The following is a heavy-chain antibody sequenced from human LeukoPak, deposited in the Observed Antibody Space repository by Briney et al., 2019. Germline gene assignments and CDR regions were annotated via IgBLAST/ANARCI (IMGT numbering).Heavy chain of an antibody. CDR1: GGSISSGGYY. V-gene: IGHV4-30-2*01. J-gene: IGHJ3*02. CDR2: IYHSGST. CDR3: ARDRGYDSSGYYYVIDAFDI. D-gene: IGHD3-22*01. Sequence: KTSQTLSLTCTVSGGSISSGGYYWSWIRQPPGKGLEWIGYIYHSGSTYYNPSLKSRVTISVDRSKNQFSLKLSSVTAADTAVYYCARDRGYDSSGYYYVIDAFDIWGQGTMVTVSS.